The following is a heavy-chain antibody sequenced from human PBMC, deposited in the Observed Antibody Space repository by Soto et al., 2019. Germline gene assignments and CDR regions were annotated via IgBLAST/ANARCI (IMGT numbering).Heavy chain of an antibody. CDR1: GSTFTSYG. J-gene: IGHJ3*02. V-gene: IGHV1-18*01. CDR2: ISAYNGNT. Sequence: ASVKVSCKSSGSTFTSYGISWGRHSHGQGLELMGWISAYNGNTNYAQKLQGRVTMTTDTSTSTAYMELRSLRSDDTAVYYCARDWDTAMAGDAFDIWGQGTMVTVSS. CDR3: ARDWDTAMAGDAFDI. D-gene: IGHD5-18*01.